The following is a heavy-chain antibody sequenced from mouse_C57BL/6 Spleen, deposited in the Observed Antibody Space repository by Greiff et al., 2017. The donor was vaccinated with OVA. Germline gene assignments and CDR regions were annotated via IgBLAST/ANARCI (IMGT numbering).Heavy chain of an antibody. V-gene: IGHV1-50*01. CDR1: GYTFTSYW. D-gene: IGHD2-10*02. CDR3: ARGGYGNSDYAMDY. J-gene: IGHJ4*01. Sequence: QVQLQQPGAELVKPGASVKLSCKASGYTFTSYWMQWVKQRPGPGLEWIGEIDPSDSYTNYNQKFKGKATLTVDTSSSTANMQLSILTSEDSAVYYGARGGYGNSDYAMDYWGQGTSVTVSS. CDR2: IDPSDSYT.